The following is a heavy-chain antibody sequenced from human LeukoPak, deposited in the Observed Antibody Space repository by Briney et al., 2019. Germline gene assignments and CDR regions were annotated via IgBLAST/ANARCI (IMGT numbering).Heavy chain of an antibody. CDR3: ARDAKVAAAGNWFDP. Sequence: SGGSLRPSCAASGFTFSDYFMSWIRQAPGKGLEWVSYISTSSTYTNYADSVKGRFTISRDNAKNSLYLQMNSLRAEDTAVYYCARDAKVAAAGNWFDPWGQGTLVTVFS. CDR1: GFTFSDYF. V-gene: IGHV3-11*06. J-gene: IGHJ5*02. CDR2: ISTSSTYT. D-gene: IGHD6-13*01.